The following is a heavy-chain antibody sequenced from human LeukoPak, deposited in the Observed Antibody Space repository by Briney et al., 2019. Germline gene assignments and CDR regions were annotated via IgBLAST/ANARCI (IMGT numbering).Heavy chain of an antibody. V-gene: IGHV3-23*01. J-gene: IGHJ6*04. D-gene: IGHD6-19*01. Sequence: GGSLRLSCAASGFTFSSCAMSWVRQAPGKGLEWVSAISSSGGSTYYAASVKARFTISRDNSKNTLYLQMNSLRADDTAVYYCAKDGLVHSSAWGNGMDVWGKGTTVTVSS. CDR1: GFTFSSCA. CDR3: AKDGLVHSSAWGNGMDV. CDR2: ISSSGGST.